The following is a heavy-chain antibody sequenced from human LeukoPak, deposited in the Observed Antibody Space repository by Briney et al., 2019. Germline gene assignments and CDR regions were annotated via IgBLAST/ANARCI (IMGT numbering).Heavy chain of an antibody. Sequence: PSETLSLTCAVSGGSISSSNWWSWVRQPPGKGLEWIGEIYHSGSTNYNPSLKSRVTISVDTSKNQFSLKVTSVTAADTAVYYCARRPDYGDSIRSPGAFDIWGQETMVTVSS. D-gene: IGHD4-17*01. CDR2: IYHSGST. CDR3: ARRPDYGDSIRSPGAFDI. CDR1: GGSISSSNW. V-gene: IGHV4-4*02. J-gene: IGHJ3*02.